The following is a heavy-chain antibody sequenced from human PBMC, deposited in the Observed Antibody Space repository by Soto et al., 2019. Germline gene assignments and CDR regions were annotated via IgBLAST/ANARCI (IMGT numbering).Heavy chain of an antibody. CDR1: GGTFSSYA. D-gene: IGHD2-21*02. Sequence: QVQRVQSGAEVKKPGSSVKVSCKASGGTFSSYAISWVRQAPGQGLEWMGGIIPIFGTANYAQKFQGRVTITADESTSTAYMELSSLRSEDTAVYYCARGGFVVVTAMCAFDIWGQGTMVTVSS. CDR3: ARGGFVVVTAMCAFDI. V-gene: IGHV1-69*01. J-gene: IGHJ3*02. CDR2: IIPIFGTA.